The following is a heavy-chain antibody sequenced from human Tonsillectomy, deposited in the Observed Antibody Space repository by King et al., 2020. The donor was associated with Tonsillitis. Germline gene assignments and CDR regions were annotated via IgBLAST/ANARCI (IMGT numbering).Heavy chain of an antibody. CDR2: MNPNSGNT. D-gene: IGHD2-2*01. Sequence: VQLVQSGAEVKKPGASVKVSCKASGYTFTSYDINWVRQATGQGLEWMGWMNPNSGNTGYAQKFQGRVTMTMNTAISTAYMELSSLRSEDTAVYYCARDVGGYCSSTRCYYYYSGMDVWGQGTTVTVSS. CDR3: ARDVGGYCSSTRCYYYYSGMDV. J-gene: IGHJ6*02. CDR1: GYTFTSYD. V-gene: IGHV1-8*01.